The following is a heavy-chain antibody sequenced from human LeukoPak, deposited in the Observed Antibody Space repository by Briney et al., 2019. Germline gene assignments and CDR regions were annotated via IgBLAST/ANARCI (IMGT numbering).Heavy chain of an antibody. CDR3: AKDKDYYGSGRAPATYGMDV. CDR1: GFTFSSYA. V-gene: IGHV3-23*01. Sequence: GGSLRLSCAASGFTFSSYAMSWVRQAPGKGLEWVSAISGSGGSTYYADSVKGRFTISRDNSKNTLYLQMNSLRAEDTAVYYCAKDKDYYGSGRAPATYGMDVWGQGTTVTVSS. D-gene: IGHD3-10*01. CDR2: ISGSGGST. J-gene: IGHJ6*02.